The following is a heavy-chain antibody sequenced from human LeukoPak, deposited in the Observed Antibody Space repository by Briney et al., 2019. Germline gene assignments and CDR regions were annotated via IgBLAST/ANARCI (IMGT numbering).Heavy chain of an antibody. J-gene: IGHJ4*02. CDR1: GFTFNTYS. Sequence: PGGSLRLSCTASGFTFNTYSMNWVRQAPGKGLEWVSYVSSSSRPIYYADSVKGRFTISRDNAKNSLYLQMNSLRAEDTAVYYCARDLGLYDYGGNIDFWGQGPLVTVSS. V-gene: IGHV3-48*04. CDR2: VSSSSRPI. CDR3: ARDLGLYDYGGNIDF. D-gene: IGHD4-23*01.